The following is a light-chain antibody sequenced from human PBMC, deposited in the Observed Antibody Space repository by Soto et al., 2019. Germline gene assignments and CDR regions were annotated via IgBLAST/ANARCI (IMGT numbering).Light chain of an antibody. V-gene: IGKV1-9*01. CDR3: QQLHGYPIT. CDR2: APS. J-gene: IGKJ5*01. CDR1: QGIDTS. Sequence: ILWTQSPSSLSASVGDRVTITCRASQGIDTSLAWYQQKPGKAPKLLIYAPSNFQSGVPSRFCGSGSGTHFTLTISSLQPEDFATYYCQQLHGYPITFGQGTRLEIK.